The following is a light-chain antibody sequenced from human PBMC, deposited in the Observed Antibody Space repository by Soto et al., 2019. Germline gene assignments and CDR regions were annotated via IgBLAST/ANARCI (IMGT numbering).Light chain of an antibody. CDR2: DAS. V-gene: IGKV1-5*01. CDR1: HSISTS. CDR3: QQYDSYSWT. J-gene: IGKJ1*01. Sequence: DIQMTQSPSTLSASVGDRVTISCRASHSISTSLAWYQQKPGKAPKLLISDASILESGVPSRFSGSGSGTELTLNFNSLQPDDSATYYCQQYDSYSWTFGQGTKVEIK.